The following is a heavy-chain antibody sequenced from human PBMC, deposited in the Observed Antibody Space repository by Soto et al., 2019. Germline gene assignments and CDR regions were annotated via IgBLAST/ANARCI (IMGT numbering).Heavy chain of an antibody. J-gene: IGHJ6*03. Sequence: SETLSLTCTVSGGSISSYYWSWIRQPPGKGLEWIGYIYYSGGTNYNPSLKSRVTISVDTSKNQFSLELSSVTAADTAVYYCARISSYDILTGYLVYYYYYMAVWGKGTTVTVS. D-gene: IGHD3-9*01. V-gene: IGHV4-59*08. CDR1: GGSISSYY. CDR2: IYYSGGT. CDR3: ARISSYDILTGYLVYYYYYMAV.